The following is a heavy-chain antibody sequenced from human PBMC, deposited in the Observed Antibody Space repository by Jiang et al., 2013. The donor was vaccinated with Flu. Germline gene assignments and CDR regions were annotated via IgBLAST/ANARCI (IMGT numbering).Heavy chain of an antibody. D-gene: IGHD5-12*01. CDR2: MYYSGST. V-gene: IGHV4-39*01. Sequence: GPGLVKPSETLSLTCTVSGGSISSSSYYWGWIRQPPGKGLEWIGSMYYSGSTYYNPSLKSRVTISVDTSKNQFSLKLSSVTAADTAVYYCARHQKEDNGYYSDYFDYWVQGTLVTVSS. CDR3: ARHQKEDNGYYSDYFDY. CDR1: GGSISSSSYY. J-gene: IGHJ4*02.